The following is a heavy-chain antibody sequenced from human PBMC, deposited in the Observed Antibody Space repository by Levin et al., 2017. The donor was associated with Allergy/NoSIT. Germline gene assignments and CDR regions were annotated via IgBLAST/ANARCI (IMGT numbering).Heavy chain of an antibody. CDR2: INPSGVST. Sequence: PGESLKISCKASGYTFTTFYMHWVRQAPGQGLEWMGIINPSGVSTSYAQKFQGRVTMTRDTSTSTVYVELSSLRSEDTAVYYCARGFYSGGHWSLGHFDYWGQGTLVTVSS. V-gene: IGHV1-46*01. CDR3: ARGFYSGGHWSLGHFDY. D-gene: IGHD1-26*01. CDR1: GYTFTTFY. J-gene: IGHJ4*02.